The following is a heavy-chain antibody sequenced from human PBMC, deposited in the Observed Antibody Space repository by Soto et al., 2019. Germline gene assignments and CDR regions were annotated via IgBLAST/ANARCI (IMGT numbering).Heavy chain of an antibody. D-gene: IGHD1-26*01. CDR3: ARGGNYYLS. CDR1: GFTFSSYS. Sequence: PGGSLRLSCAASGFTFSSYSMNWVRQAPGKGLEWVSNINFGGSAKYYVSSVKGRFTISRDNVRNSLHLQMDSLRAEDAAVYYCARGGNYYLSWGQGTLVTVSS. CDR2: INFGGSAK. V-gene: IGHV3-7*05. J-gene: IGHJ5*01.